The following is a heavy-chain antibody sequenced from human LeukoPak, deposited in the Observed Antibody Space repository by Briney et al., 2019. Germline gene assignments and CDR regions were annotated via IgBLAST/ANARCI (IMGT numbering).Heavy chain of an antibody. CDR2: IILKDGRT. Sequence: ASVKVSCKASGFRFSDYYLHWVRQAPGQGLEWMGRIILKDGRTKYAQRFEGRVSMTRDTSISTAYMELIMQTSDDTAVYYCATDGGKHNFDYWGQGTLVTVSS. CDR3: ATDGGKHNFDY. D-gene: IGHD1-26*01. J-gene: IGHJ4*02. V-gene: IGHV1-2*06. CDR1: GFRFSDYY.